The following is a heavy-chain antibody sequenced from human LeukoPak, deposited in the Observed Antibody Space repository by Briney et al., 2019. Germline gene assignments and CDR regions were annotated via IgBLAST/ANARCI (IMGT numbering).Heavy chain of an antibody. D-gene: IGHD3-22*01. J-gene: IGHJ3*02. V-gene: IGHV4-61*02. Sequence: SQTLSLTCTVSGGSISSGSYYWRWLRQPAGTGLEWLGRIYTSGSTNYNPSLKSRVTISVDKSKNQFSLKLSSVTAADTAVYYCARGTMTDAFDIWGQGTMVTVSS. CDR3: ARGTMTDAFDI. CDR2: IYTSGST. CDR1: GGSISSGSYY.